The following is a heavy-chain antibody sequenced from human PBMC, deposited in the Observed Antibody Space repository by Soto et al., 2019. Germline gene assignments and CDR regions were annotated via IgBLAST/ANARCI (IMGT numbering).Heavy chain of an antibody. D-gene: IGHD1-26*01. CDR1: GFTFSSYG. CDR3: ARDQLRVGATDYYYYGMDV. Sequence: QAQLVESGGGVVQPGRSLRLSCAASGFTFSSYGMHWVRQAPGKGLEWVAVIWYDGSNKYYADSVKGRFTISRDNSKNTLYLQMNSLRAEDTAVYYCARDQLRVGATDYYYYGMDVWGQGTTVTVSS. V-gene: IGHV3-33*01. J-gene: IGHJ6*02. CDR2: IWYDGSNK.